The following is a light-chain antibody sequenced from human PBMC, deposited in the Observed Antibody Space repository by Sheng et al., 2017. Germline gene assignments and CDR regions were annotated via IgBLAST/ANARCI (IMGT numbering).Light chain of an antibody. CDR1: SSDIGGFNY. Sequence: QSALTQPASMSGSPGQSITISCTGTSSDIGGFNYVSWYQQHPGKAPKLIIYDVINRPSGVSNRFSGSKSGNTAFLTISGLQAEDEAEYYCSSCTSSTTPVVFGGGTKLTVL. J-gene: IGLJ2*01. CDR2: DVI. V-gene: IGLV2-14*03. CDR3: SSCTSSTTPVV.